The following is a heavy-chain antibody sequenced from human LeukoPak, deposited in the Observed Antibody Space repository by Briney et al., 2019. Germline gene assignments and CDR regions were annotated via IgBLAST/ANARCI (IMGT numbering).Heavy chain of an antibody. CDR1: GYTFTSYG. CDR2: SSAYNGNT. CDR3: ARIPSYYYDSSVYSLPSLYFDY. V-gene: IGHV1-18*01. Sequence: ASVKVSCKASGYTFTSYGISWVREAPGQGLEWMGGSSAYNGNTNYAQKLQGRGTMTPDTSTSTAYMELWSLRSDDTAVYYCARIPSYYYDSSVYSLPSLYFDYWGQGTRVTVSS. J-gene: IGHJ4*02. D-gene: IGHD3-22*01.